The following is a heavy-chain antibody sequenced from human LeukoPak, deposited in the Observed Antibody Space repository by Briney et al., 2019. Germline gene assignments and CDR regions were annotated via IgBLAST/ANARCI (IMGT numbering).Heavy chain of an antibody. CDR2: ISTYNGNR. J-gene: IGHJ5*02. CDR3: ARPLMRDTSSGLDFDP. CDR1: GYTFTNYG. D-gene: IGHD3/OR15-3a*01. V-gene: IGHV1-18*01. Sequence: ASVKVSCKASGYTFTNYGISWVRQAPGQGLEWMGWISTYNGNRNYARKVQGRVTMTTDTSTSTAYMELRSLRSDDTAVYYCARPLMRDTSSGLDFDPWGQGTLVTVSS.